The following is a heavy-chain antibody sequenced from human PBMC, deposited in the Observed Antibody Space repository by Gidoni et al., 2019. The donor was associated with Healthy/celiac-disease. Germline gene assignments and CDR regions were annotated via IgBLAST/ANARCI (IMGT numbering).Heavy chain of an antibody. CDR3: ARLYSSSWEYYFDY. J-gene: IGHJ4*02. V-gene: IGHV4-59*08. Sequence: QVQLQESGPGLVKPSETLSLTCTVSGGSISSYYWSWIRQPPGKGLEWIGYIYYSGSTNYNPSLKSRVTISVDTSKNQFSLKLSSVTAADTAVYYCARLYSSSWEYYFDYWGQGTLVTVSS. D-gene: IGHD6-13*01. CDR2: IYYSGST. CDR1: GGSISSYY.